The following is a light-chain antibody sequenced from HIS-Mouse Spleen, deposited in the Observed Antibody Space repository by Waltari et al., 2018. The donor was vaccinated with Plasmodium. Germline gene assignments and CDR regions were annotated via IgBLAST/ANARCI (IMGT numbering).Light chain of an antibody. CDR2: DVS. CDR1: SSHVGGYNY. J-gene: IGLJ1*01. Sequence: SALPQPRPVSGSPGQSVTISCTGTSSHVGGYNYVSRYQQHPGHAPKLMIYDVSKRPSGVPDRFSGSKAGNTASLTISGLQAEDEADYYCCSYAGSYTYVFGTGTKVTVL. V-gene: IGLV2-11*01. CDR3: CSYAGSYTYV.